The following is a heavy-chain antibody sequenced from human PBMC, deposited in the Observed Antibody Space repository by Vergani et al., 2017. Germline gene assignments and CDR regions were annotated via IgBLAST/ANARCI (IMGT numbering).Heavy chain of an antibody. D-gene: IGHD3-22*01. CDR3: TKAGQYDSDNFHDS. V-gene: IGHV3-30*02. CDR1: GFTLGDYA. CDR2: IRYDGTKR. Sequence: QVQLEESGGGLVQPGRSLRLSCSGSGFTLGDYAMTWVRQAPGKGLEWVAFIRYDGTKRFYGDSVKGRFTISRDNSQTTVFLQMNSLRADDSAVYYCTKAGQYDSDNFHDSWGQGALVTVAS. J-gene: IGHJ1*01.